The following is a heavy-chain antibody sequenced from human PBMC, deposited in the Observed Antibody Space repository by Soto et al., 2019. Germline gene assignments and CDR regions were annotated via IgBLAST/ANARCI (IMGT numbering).Heavy chain of an antibody. CDR1: GFTFSSYA. CDR3: AKDRLYCSSTSCYSWFDP. V-gene: IGHV3-23*01. D-gene: IGHD2-2*01. CDR2: ISGSGGST. Sequence: GALRLSCAASGFTFSSYAMSWVRQAPGKGLEWVSAISGSGGSTYYADSVKGRFTISRDNSKNTLYLQMNSLRAEDTAVYYCAKDRLYCSSTSCYSWFDPWGQGTLVTVSS. J-gene: IGHJ5*02.